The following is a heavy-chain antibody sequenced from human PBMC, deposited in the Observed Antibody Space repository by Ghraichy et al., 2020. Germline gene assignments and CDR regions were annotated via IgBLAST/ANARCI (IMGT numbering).Heavy chain of an antibody. Sequence: ETLSLTCTVSGGSISSYYWSWIRQPPGKGLEWIGYIYYSGSTNYNPSLKSRVTISVDTSKNQFSLKLSSVTAADTAVYYCARGGIFGVYYFDYWGQGTLVTVSS. J-gene: IGHJ4*02. CDR3: ARGGIFGVYYFDY. CDR2: IYYSGST. V-gene: IGHV4-59*01. D-gene: IGHD3-3*01. CDR1: GGSISSYY.